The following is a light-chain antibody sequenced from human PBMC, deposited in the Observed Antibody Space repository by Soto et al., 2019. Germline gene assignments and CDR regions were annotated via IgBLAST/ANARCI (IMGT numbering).Light chain of an antibody. CDR1: QSVSSSY. CDR3: RQSVSSPYT. V-gene: IGKV3-20*01. J-gene: IGKJ2*01. Sequence: EIVLTQSPGTLSLSPGERATLSCRASQSVSSSYLAWYQQRPGQAPRLLIYGASSRATGIPDRFSGTGSGTNFTLPSGRLGLEDLAVYSFRQSVSSPYTFGQGTNLEIK. CDR2: GAS.